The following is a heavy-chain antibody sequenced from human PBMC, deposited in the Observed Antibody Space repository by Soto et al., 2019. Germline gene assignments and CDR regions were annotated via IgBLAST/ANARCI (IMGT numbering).Heavy chain of an antibody. Sequence: QVQLQESGPGLVKPSQTLSLTCAVSGGSINSGGYYWSWIRQHPGKGLEWIGCIYYSGNTYYNPSIKSRVTISVDTSMNQFSLKLSSVTAADTAVYYCARVSTLGYCSGGSCYRIDSWGQGTLLTVSS. J-gene: IGHJ4*02. V-gene: IGHV4-31*11. CDR1: GGSINSGGYY. D-gene: IGHD2-15*01. CDR3: ARVSTLGYCSGGSCYRIDS. CDR2: IYYSGNT.